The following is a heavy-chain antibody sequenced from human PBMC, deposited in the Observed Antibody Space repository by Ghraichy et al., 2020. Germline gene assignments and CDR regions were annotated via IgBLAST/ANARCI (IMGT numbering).Heavy chain of an antibody. J-gene: IGHJ4*02. CDR2: INRSGST. V-gene: IGHV4-34*01. CDR3: ARGYGSGSYYRY. Sequence: SETLSLTCAVYGGSFSGFYWSWIRQPPGKGLEWIGEINRSGSTTYNPSLKSRVTISVDTSKNQFSLKLNSVTAADTAVYYGARGYGSGSYYRYGGQGTLVTVS. CDR1: GGSFSGFY. D-gene: IGHD3-10*01.